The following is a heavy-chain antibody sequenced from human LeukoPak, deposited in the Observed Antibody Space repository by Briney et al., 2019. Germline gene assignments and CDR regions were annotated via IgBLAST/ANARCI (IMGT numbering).Heavy chain of an antibody. D-gene: IGHD6-13*01. V-gene: IGHV4-59*08. CDR2: IYYSGST. Sequence: SETLSLTCSVSGDSISSYYWSWIRQPPGKGLEWIGYIYYSGSTNYNPSLKSRVTISADTSKNQFSLRLSSMTAADTAVYYCARRGQGGYSSTWYFDYWGQGTLVTVSS. J-gene: IGHJ4*02. CDR3: ARRGQGGYSSTWYFDY. CDR1: GDSISSYY.